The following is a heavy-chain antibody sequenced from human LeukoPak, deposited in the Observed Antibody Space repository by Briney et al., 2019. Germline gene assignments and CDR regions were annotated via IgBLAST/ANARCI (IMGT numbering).Heavy chain of an antibody. CDR2: IDYTERP. Sequence: SETLSLTCTGSGYSPRNGFDWSWLRLSPEKGLKWLGSIDYTERPSCNPSLRSRVTISVDTSKNLFSLHLASVTAADTAIYLCARSEINDYMKFWGQGPQVIVSS. V-gene: IGHV4-38-2*02. D-gene: IGHD1-1*01. CDR1: GYSPRNGFD. J-gene: IGHJ4*02. CDR3: ARSEINDYMKF.